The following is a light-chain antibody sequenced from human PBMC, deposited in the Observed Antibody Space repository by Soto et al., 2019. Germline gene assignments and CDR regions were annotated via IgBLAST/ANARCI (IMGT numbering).Light chain of an antibody. V-gene: IGLV2-11*01. Sequence: QSVLTQPRSVSGSPGQSVTISCTGTSSDVGAYNYVSWYQQHADKAPKLMIYDVSKRPSGVPDRFSGSKSGNTASLTISGLQAEDEADYYCCSYAGTPPVVIGGGTKVTVL. J-gene: IGLJ2*01. CDR1: SSDVGAYNY. CDR2: DVS. CDR3: CSYAGTPPVV.